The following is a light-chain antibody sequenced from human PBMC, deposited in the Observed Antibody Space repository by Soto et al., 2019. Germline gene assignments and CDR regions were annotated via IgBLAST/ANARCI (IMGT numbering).Light chain of an antibody. V-gene: IGKV4-1*01. CDR3: QQYYSTLLT. J-gene: IGKJ3*01. CDR2: WGS. Sequence: DIVMTRSPDSLAVSLGERATINCKSSQSVLYSSNNKNYLAWYQQKPGQPPKLLIYWGSTRESGVPDRFSGSGSGTDFTLTISSLQAEDVAVYYCQQYYSTLLTFGPGTKVDIK. CDR1: QSVLYSSNNKNY.